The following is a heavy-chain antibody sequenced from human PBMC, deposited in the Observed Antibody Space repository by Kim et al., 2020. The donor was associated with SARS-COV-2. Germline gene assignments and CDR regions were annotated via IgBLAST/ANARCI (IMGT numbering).Heavy chain of an antibody. D-gene: IGHD3-10*01. V-gene: IGHV3-23*01. CDR3: VKGLYFVDY. CDR2: IRYSGT. J-gene: IGHJ4*02. Sequence: GGSLRLSCAASGFAFSSIAMNWVRQAPGRGLEWVSTIRYSGTNYADSVKGRFTISRDDSKNTLYLQMNSLRAEDTAIYYCVKGLYFVDYWGQGTLVTV. CDR1: GFAFSSIA.